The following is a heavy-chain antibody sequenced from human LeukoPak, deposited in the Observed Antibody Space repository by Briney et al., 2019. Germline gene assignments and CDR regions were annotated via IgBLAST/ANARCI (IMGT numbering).Heavy chain of an antibody. V-gene: IGHV3-21*01. CDR1: GFTFSSYS. Sequence: PGGSLRLSCAASGFTFSSYSMNWVRQAPGKGLEWVSSISSSSSYIYYADSVKGRFTFSRDNAKNSLYLQMNSLRAEDTAVYYCARELGDYSDYGMDVWGQGTTVTVSS. CDR3: ARELGDYSDYGMDV. J-gene: IGHJ6*02. CDR2: ISSSSSYI. D-gene: IGHD4-17*01.